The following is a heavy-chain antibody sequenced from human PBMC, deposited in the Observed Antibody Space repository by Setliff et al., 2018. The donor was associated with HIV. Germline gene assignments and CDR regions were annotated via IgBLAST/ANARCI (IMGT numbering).Heavy chain of an antibody. CDR2: VSSRGDT. CDR1: DSGTYY. CDR3: ARSIVPVASGYYYFEY. V-gene: IGHV4-4*07. J-gene: IGHJ4*02. Sequence: SETLSLTCTVSDSGTYYWSWIRQPAGKGLEWIGRVSSRGDTNYNPSLKSRVTMSVDTSKNQFSLKLSSVTAADTAVYYCARSIVPVASGYYYFEYWGQGTLVTVSS. D-gene: IGHD3-3*01.